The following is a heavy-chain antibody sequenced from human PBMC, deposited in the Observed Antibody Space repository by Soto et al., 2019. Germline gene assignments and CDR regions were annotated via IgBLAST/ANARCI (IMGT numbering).Heavy chain of an antibody. D-gene: IGHD3-10*01. CDR1: GYAFTTYG. CDR3: ARGRDGGY. Sequence: QVHLVQSGAEVKKPGASVKVSCKGSGYAFTTYGITWVRQAPGQGLEWMGWISAHNGNTNYAQKLQDRVTVTRDTSSSNTYIDVGSLRSDDTAVYYCARGRDGGYWGQGALFTISS. V-gene: IGHV1-18*01. CDR2: ISAHNGNT. J-gene: IGHJ4*02.